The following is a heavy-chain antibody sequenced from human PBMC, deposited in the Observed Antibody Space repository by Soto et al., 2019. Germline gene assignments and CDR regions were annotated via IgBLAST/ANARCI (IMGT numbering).Heavy chain of an antibody. CDR3: ARNNLEKNYFDW. D-gene: IGHD1-1*01. J-gene: IGHJ4*02. CDR1: GFTFSSYG. V-gene: IGHV3-33*01. CDR2: IWFDGSNK. Sequence: PGGSLRLSCAASGFTFSSYGMHWVRQAPGKGLEWVAVIWFDGSNKYNGDSVKGRFTISRDNSKNTLYLQMNSLRAEDTAVYYCARNNLEKNYFDWWGQGTQVTVSS.